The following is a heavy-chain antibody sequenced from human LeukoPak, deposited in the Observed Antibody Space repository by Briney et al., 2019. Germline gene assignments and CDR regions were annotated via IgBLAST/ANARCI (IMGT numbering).Heavy chain of an antibody. J-gene: IGHJ4*02. CDR2: VYNSGST. CDR3: VRDRELYY. CDR1: GGSFSGYY. V-gene: IGHV4-59*01. D-gene: IGHD1-26*01. Sequence: SETLSLTCAVYGGSFSGYYWSWIRQPPGKGLEWIGYVYNSGSTDYNPSLKSRVTISVDTSKNQFSLKVNSVTASDTAVYYCVRDRELYYWGQGILVTVSS.